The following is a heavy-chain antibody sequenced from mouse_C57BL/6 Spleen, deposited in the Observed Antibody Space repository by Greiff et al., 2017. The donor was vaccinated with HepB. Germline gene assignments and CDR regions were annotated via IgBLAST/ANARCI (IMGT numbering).Heavy chain of an antibody. J-gene: IGHJ4*01. Sequence: VQLQQPGAELVRPGSSVKLSCKASGYTFTSYWMHWVKQRPIQGLEWIGNIDPSDSETHYNQKFKDKATLTVDKSSSTAYMQLSSLTSEDSAVYYCARSPYPYYYAMDYWGQGTSVTVSS. CDR2: IDPSDSET. CDR1: GYTFTSYW. V-gene: IGHV1-52*01. CDR3: ARSPYPYYYAMDY.